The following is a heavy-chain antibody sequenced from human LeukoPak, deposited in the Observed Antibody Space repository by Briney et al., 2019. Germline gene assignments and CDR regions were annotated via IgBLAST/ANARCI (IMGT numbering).Heavy chain of an antibody. CDR1: GFTFDDYA. Sequence: GRSLRLSCAASGFTFDDYAMHWVRQAPGKGLEWVSGISWNSGSIGHADSVKGRFTISRDNAKNSLYLQMNSLRAEDTALYYCAKDTDSSGFYYFDYWGQGTLVTVSS. V-gene: IGHV3-9*01. J-gene: IGHJ4*02. D-gene: IGHD6-19*01. CDR3: AKDTDSSGFYYFDY. CDR2: ISWNSGSI.